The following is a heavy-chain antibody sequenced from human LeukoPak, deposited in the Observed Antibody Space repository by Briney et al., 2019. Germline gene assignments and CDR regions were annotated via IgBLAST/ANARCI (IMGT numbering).Heavy chain of an antibody. CDR2: IYHSGST. CDR1: GYSISSGYY. D-gene: IGHD3-16*01. Sequence: SETLSLTCAVSGYSISSGYYWGWIRQPPGKGLEWTGSIYHSGSTYYNPSLKSRVTISVDTSKNQFSLKLSSVTAADTAVYYCARDRTFGDFDGWGQGTLVTVSS. CDR3: ARDRTFGDFDG. J-gene: IGHJ4*02. V-gene: IGHV4-38-2*02.